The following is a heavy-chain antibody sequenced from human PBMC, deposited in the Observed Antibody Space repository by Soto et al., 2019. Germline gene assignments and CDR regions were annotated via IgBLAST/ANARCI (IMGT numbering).Heavy chain of an antibody. CDR2: ISYDGSHK. J-gene: IGHJ1*01. CDR3: SREGGYSFVYHF. Sequence: PGGSPRLSCAASGFNFSSYGLYWVRQAPGKGLEWVAVISYDGSHKLSTESVKGRFTISRDNANNTLYLQMNSLRAEDTAVFFFSREGGYSFVYHFRGQGTPVTVSS. D-gene: IGHD5-18*01. V-gene: IGHV3-30*03. CDR1: GFNFSSYG.